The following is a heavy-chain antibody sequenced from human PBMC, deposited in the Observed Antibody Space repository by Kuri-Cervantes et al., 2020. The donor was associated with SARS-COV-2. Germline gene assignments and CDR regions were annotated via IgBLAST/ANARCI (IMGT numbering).Heavy chain of an antibody. CDR1: GFTFDDYG. D-gene: IGHD4-17*01. Sequence: GESLKISCAASGFTFDDYGMSWVRQAPGKGLEWVGRIKSKTDGGTTDYAAPVKGRFTISRDDSKNTLYLQMNSLRAEDTAVYYCARDPDYGDYEIFDYWGQGTLVTVSS. CDR3: ARDPDYGDYEIFDY. V-gene: IGHV3-15*05. J-gene: IGHJ4*02. CDR2: IKSKTDGGTT.